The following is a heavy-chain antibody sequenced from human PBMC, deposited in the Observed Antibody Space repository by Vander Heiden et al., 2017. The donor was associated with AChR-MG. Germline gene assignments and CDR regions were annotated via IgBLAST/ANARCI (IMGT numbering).Heavy chain of an antibody. CDR3: AKILYYYDSSGLDY. J-gene: IGHJ4*02. Sequence: EVQLLESGGGLVQPGGSLRLSCGASGFTFSSYAMSWVRQAPGKGLEWVSAISGSGGSTYYADSVKGRFTISRDNSKNTLYLQMNSLRAEDTAVYYCAKILYYYDSSGLDYWGQGTLVTVSS. D-gene: IGHD3-22*01. CDR2: ISGSGGST. CDR1: GFTFSSYA. V-gene: IGHV3-23*01.